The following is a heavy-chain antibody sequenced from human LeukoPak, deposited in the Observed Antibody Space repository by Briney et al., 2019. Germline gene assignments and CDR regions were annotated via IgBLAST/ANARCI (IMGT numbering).Heavy chain of an antibody. J-gene: IGHJ4*02. V-gene: IGHV1-69*04. CDR1: GGTVSSYA. CDR2: IIPIVSIA. D-gene: IGHD3-22*01. Sequence: ASVKISCKASGGTVSSYAISWVRQAPGQGLEWMGRIIPIVSIANYAQKFQGRVTITADKSTTTAYTERSSVRSEDTAVYYSARGGLSRYYQYFDYCSQRSLVTVSS. CDR3: ARGGLSRYYQYFDY.